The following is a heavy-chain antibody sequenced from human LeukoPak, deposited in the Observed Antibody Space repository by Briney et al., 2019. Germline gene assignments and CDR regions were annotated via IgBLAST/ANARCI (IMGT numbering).Heavy chain of an antibody. J-gene: IGHJ1*01. CDR2: IYSGGST. D-gene: IGHD6-19*01. CDR3: ARVVFDYSSGWCMGYFQH. CDR1: GFTVSSNY. Sequence: GGSLRLSCAASGFTVSSNYMSWVRQAPGKGLEWVSVIYSGGSTYYADSVKGRFTISRDNSKNTLYLQMNSLRAEDTAVYYCARVVFDYSSGWCMGYFQHWGQGTLVTVSS. V-gene: IGHV3-53*01.